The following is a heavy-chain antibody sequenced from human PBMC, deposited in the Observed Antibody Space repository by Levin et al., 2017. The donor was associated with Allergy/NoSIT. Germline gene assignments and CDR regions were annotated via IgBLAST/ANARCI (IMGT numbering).Heavy chain of an antibody. V-gene: IGHV4-30-2*01. D-gene: IGHD3-22*01. Sequence: PSETLSLTCAVSGASLSGFSWSWLRQPPGKALEWIGYIYYSGSTHYNSSLKSRVTISVDRSKGQFSLNLRSLTAADTAVYYRARGPYDSSKQVGAEFDYWGQGTPVTVSS. J-gene: IGHJ4*02. CDR3: ARGPYDSSKQVGAEFDY. CDR2: IYYSGST. CDR1: GASLSGFS.